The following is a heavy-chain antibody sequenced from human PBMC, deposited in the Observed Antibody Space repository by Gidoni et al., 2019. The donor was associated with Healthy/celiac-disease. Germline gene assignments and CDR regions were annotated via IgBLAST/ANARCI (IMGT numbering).Heavy chain of an antibody. CDR2: FDPEDGET. D-gene: IGHD3-22*01. V-gene: IGHV1-24*01. CDR1: GYTLTDLS. Sequence: QVQLVQSGAEVKKPAASVKVSCKVSGYTLTDLSMHWVRQSPGKGLEWMGGFDPEDGETIYAQKFQGRVNMTEDTSTDTAYMELSSLRSEDTAVYYCATDRYYDSSGHVDYWGQGTLVTVSS. J-gene: IGHJ4*02. CDR3: ATDRYYDSSGHVDY.